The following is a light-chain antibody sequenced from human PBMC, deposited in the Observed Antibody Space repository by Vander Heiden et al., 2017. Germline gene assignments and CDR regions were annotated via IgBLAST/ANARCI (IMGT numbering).Light chain of an antibody. J-gene: IGKJ1*01. V-gene: IGKV1-5*03. Sequence: DIQMTQSPSTLSASVGDRVTITCRASQSISSWLAWFQQKPGKAPKLVIYKASSLQIGVPSRFSGSGSGTEFTLTISSLQPDDVATYYCQQYSSFWTFGQGTKVEIK. CDR3: QQYSSFWT. CDR2: KAS. CDR1: QSISSW.